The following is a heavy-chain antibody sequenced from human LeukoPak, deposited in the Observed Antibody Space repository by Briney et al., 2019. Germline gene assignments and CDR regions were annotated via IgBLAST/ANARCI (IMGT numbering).Heavy chain of an antibody. D-gene: IGHD1-1*01. Sequence: PGGSLRLSCAASGFTFSSYAMSWVRQAPGKGLEWVAFIRYDGSNKYYADSVKGRFTISRDNSKNTLYLQMNSLRAEDTAVYYCAKDGSTGSLERLLPWGQGTLVTVSS. V-gene: IGHV3-30*02. CDR2: IRYDGSNK. CDR3: AKDGSTGSLERLLP. CDR1: GFTFSSYA. J-gene: IGHJ5*02.